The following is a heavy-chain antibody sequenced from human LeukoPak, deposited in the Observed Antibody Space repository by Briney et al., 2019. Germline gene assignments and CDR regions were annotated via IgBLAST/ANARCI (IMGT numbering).Heavy chain of an antibody. J-gene: IGHJ3*02. D-gene: IGHD3-10*01. Sequence: GESLKISCKGSGYSFTSYWIGWVRQMPGKGLEWMGIIYHGDSDTRYSPSFQGQVTISADKSISTAYLQWSSLKAPDTVMYYCARVQGGSTGAFDIWGQGTMVTVSS. CDR1: GYSFTSYW. CDR2: IYHGDSDT. V-gene: IGHV5-51*01. CDR3: ARVQGGSTGAFDI.